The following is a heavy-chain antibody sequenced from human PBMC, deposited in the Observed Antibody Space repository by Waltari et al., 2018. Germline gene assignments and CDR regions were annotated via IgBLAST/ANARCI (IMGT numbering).Heavy chain of an antibody. CDR2: INHSGST. V-gene: IGHV4-34*01. D-gene: IGHD3-3*02. CDR1: GGSFSGYY. J-gene: IGHJ3*02. CDR3: ARGSHFWSGYYTGNDAFDI. Sequence: QVQLQQWGAGLLKPSETLSLTCAVYGGSFSGYYWSWIRQPPGKGLEWIGEINHSGSTNYNPSLKSRVTISVDTPKNQFSLKLSSVTAADTAVYYCARGSHFWSGYYTGNDAFDIWGQGTMVTVSS.